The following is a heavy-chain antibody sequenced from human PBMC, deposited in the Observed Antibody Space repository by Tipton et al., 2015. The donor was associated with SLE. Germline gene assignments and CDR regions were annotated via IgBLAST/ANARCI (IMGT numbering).Heavy chain of an antibody. CDR3: GKGRGRGYRYGSIHC. J-gene: IGHJ4*02. V-gene: IGHV3-23*03. CDR1: GFTLSDYA. CDR2: IYSGGFGT. D-gene: IGHD5-18*01. Sequence: SLRLSCVTSGFTLSDYAMNWVRQSPGKGLEWVALIYSGGFGTAYSDAVKGRFSVTRDSSGSTVYLQMKSLRTEDTAIYYCGKGRGRGYRYGSIHCWSQGTLVTVSS.